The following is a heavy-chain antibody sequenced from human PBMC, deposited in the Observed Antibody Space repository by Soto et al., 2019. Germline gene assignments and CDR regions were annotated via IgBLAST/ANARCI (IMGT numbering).Heavy chain of an antibody. Sequence: SETLSLTCTVSGGSISSGDYYWSWIRQPPGKGLEWIGYIYYSGSTYYNPSLKSRVTMSVDTSKNQFSLKLSSVTAADTAVYYCARSGYGSGSPYGMDVRGQGTTVTVSS. J-gene: IGHJ6*02. D-gene: IGHD3-10*01. CDR1: GGSISSGDYY. V-gene: IGHV4-30-4*01. CDR3: ARSGYGSGSPYGMDV. CDR2: IYYSGST.